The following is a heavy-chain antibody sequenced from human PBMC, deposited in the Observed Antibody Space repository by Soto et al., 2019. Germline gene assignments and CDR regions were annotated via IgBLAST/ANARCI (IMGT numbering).Heavy chain of an antibody. J-gene: IGHJ4*02. CDR2: MSYDGSDK. V-gene: IGHV3-30*03. CDR1: GFTFSSYA. CDR3: ATDLPWELVEGPFDY. Sequence: QVQLVESGGGVVQPGRSLRLSCVASGFTFSSYAMHWVRQAPGKGLEWVALMSYDGSDKRYADSVKGRFTISRDNSXXTLYMELSSLRVEDTAVYYCATDLPWELVEGPFDYWGQGTLVTVSS. D-gene: IGHD3-10*01.